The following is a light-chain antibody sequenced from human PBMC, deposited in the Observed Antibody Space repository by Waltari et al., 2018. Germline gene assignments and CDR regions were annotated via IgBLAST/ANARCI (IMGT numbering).Light chain of an antibody. V-gene: IGLV1-44*01. CDR2: GNS. CDR3: AAWDDSLTGWV. J-gene: IGLJ3*02. Sequence: QSVLTQPPSASGTPGQRVTISCSGSSSNVGSNNVTWYQKLPGTAPRLLIFGNSQRPSGVPGRFSGSKSGTSASLAISGLQSEDEADYYCAAWDDSLTGWVFGGGTKLTV. CDR1: SSNVGSNN.